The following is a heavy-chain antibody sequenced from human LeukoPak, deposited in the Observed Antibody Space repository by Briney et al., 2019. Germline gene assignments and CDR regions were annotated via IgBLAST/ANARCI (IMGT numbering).Heavy chain of an antibody. J-gene: IGHJ4*02. V-gene: IGHV1-18*01. CDR1: GYTFTSYG. D-gene: IGHD5-24*01. Sequence: ASVKVSCKASGYTFTSYGISWVRQAPGQGLEWMGWISAYNGNTNYAQKLQGRVTITADESTSTAYMELSSLRSEDTAVYYCARSRRDGYNHNWGQGTLVTVSS. CDR2: ISAYNGNT. CDR3: ARSRRDGYNHN.